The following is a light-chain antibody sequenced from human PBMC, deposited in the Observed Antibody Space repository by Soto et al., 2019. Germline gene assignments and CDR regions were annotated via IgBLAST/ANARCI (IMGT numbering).Light chain of an antibody. CDR1: TSNIGGNT. Sequence: QSVLTQPPSASGTPGQTVTISCSGATSNIGGNTVSWYQHLPETAPKRLIFSNNQRPSGIPDRFSASKSGTSASLAISGLQSDDEADYYCASWDDSLNAFVFGTGTKLTVL. J-gene: IGLJ1*01. CDR3: ASWDDSLNAFV. V-gene: IGLV1-44*01. CDR2: SNN.